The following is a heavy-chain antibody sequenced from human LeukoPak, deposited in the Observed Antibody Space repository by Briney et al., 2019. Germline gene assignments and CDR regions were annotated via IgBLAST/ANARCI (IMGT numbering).Heavy chain of an antibody. D-gene: IGHD3-10*01. CDR1: GFTVSSNY. CDR3: ARGGYYGSGRALDY. Sequence: GGSLRLSCAASGFTVSSNYMSWVRQAPGKGLEWVSVIYSGGSTYYADSVKGRFTISRDNSKNTLCLQMNSLRAEDTAVYYCARGGYYGSGRALDYWGQGTLVTVSS. CDR2: IYSGGST. V-gene: IGHV3-53*01. J-gene: IGHJ4*02.